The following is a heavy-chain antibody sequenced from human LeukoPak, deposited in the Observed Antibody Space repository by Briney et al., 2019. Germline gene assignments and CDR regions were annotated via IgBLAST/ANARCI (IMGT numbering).Heavy chain of an antibody. CDR3: ARGSYYYDSSSRY. CDR2: IYHSGST. Sequence: SETLSLTCAVSGGSISTSNWWSWVRQPPGKGLEWIGEIYHSGSTNYNPSLKSRVTISVDKSKNQISLKLSSVTAEDTAVYYCARGSYYYDSSSRYWGQGTLVTVSS. V-gene: IGHV4-4*02. CDR1: GGSISTSNW. J-gene: IGHJ4*02. D-gene: IGHD3-22*01.